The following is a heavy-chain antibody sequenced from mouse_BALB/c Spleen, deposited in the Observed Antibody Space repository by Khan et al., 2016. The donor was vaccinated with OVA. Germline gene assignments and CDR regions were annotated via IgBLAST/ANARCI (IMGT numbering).Heavy chain of an antibody. CDR2: MWAGGST. Sequence: VQLKESGPGLVAPSQSLSITCTVSGFSLTNYGVHWVRQSPGKGLEWLGVMWAGGSTNYNSALMSSLNITKDNSKSQIFLKVNSLQNDDTAMYYCARPYYGSAWFAYWGQGTLVTVSA. D-gene: IGHD1-1*01. V-gene: IGHV2-9*02. J-gene: IGHJ3*01. CDR1: GFSLTNYG. CDR3: ARPYYGSAWFAY.